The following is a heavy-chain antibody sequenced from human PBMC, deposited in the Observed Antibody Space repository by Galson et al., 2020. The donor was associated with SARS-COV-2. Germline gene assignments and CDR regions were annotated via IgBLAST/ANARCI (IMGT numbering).Heavy chain of an antibody. CDR2: MKGDGTQT. CDR1: GFTISSNW. Sequence: GGSLRLSCTASGFTISSNWMNWVRQAPGKGLEWVAYMKGDGTQTNYADSVRGRLTISADSSKTSLFLQMNTLRAEDTAVYYCARAWDVWGQGTTVTVSS. CDR3: ARAWDV. J-gene: IGHJ6*02. V-gene: IGHV3-7*04.